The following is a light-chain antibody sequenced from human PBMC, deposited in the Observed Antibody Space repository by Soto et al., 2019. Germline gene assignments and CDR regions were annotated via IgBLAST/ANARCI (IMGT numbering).Light chain of an antibody. CDR3: SSYAGSNKLGV. CDR1: SSDVGGYNY. Sequence: QSVLTQPPSASGSPGQSVTISCTGTSSDVGGYNYVSWYQQHPGKAPKLMIYEVSKRPSGVPDRFSGSKSGNTASLTVSGLEAEDDADYYCSSYAGSNKLGVFGTGTKLTVL. J-gene: IGLJ1*01. CDR2: EVS. V-gene: IGLV2-8*01.